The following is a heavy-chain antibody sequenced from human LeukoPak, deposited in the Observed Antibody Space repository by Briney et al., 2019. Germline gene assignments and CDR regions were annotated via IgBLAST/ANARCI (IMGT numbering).Heavy chain of an antibody. CDR1: GYTFTGYY. D-gene: IGHD6-19*01. CDR3: AREIGSVAGTLTWFGP. J-gene: IGHJ5*02. V-gene: IGHV1-2*02. CDR2: INPNSGGT. Sequence: ASVTVSCKASGYTFTGYYMHWVRQAPGQGLEWMGWINPNSGGTNYAQKFQGRVTMTRDTSISTAYMELSRLRSDDTAVYYCAREIGSVAGTLTWFGPWGQGTLVTVSS.